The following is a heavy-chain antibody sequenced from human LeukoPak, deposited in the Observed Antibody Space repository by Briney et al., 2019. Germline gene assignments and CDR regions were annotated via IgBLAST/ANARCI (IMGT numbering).Heavy chain of an antibody. CDR2: IYYRNNT. J-gene: IGHJ4*02. CDR3: ARAFLGAVADPFDS. Sequence: PSETLSLTCSVSGGSVNSGSYYWSWIRQPPGKGLEWIGYIYYRNNTNNNHSLTSRRTISANTSKNQFSLKLSSVTAADTGVYYCARAFLGAVADPFDSWGEGTLVTVSS. D-gene: IGHD6-13*01. V-gene: IGHV4-61*01. CDR1: GGSVNSGSYY.